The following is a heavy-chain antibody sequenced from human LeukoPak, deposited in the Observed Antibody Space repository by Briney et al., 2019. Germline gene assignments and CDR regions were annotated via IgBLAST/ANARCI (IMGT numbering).Heavy chain of an antibody. J-gene: IGHJ4*02. CDR2: INPNSGGT. V-gene: IGHV1-2*02. CDR1: GYTFTDYY. CDR3: ARAIAVVDY. Sequence: ASVKVSCKASGYTFTDYYKHWVRQAPGQGLEWMGWINPNSGGTNSAQKFQGRVTMTKDTSISTAYMELSRLRSDDTAVYFCARAIAVVDYWGQGTLVTVSS. D-gene: IGHD6-19*01.